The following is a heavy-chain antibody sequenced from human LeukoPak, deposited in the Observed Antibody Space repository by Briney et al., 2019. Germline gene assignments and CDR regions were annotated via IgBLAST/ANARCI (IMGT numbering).Heavy chain of an antibody. CDR3: ATSPGYSSSWYDAFDI. Sequence: SETLSLTCAVYGGSFSDYYWGWIRQPPGKGLEWIGYIYYSGSTNYNPSLKSRVTISVDTSKNQFSLKLSSVTAADTAVYYCATSPGYSSSWYDAFDIWGQGTMVTVSS. CDR1: GGSFSDYY. CDR2: IYYSGST. D-gene: IGHD6-13*01. V-gene: IGHV4-59*01. J-gene: IGHJ3*02.